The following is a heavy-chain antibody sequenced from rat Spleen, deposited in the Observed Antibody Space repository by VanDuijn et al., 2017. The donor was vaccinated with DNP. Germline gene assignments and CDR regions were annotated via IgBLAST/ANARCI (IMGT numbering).Heavy chain of an antibody. CDR2: INYSGGT. CDR1: GYSITSNY. Sequence: EVQLQESGPGLVKPSQSLSLTCSVTGYSITSNYWAWIRKFPGDKMEWIGYINYSGGTGYNPSLKSRIPITRDTSNNQFFLHLSSITAEDTATYYCARGAGSPYWYFDFWGPGTMVTVSS. V-gene: IGHV3-1*01. CDR3: ARGAGSPYWYFDF. D-gene: IGHD5-1*01. J-gene: IGHJ1*01.